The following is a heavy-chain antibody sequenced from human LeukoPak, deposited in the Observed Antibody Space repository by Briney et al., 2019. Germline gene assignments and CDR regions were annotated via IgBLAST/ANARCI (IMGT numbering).Heavy chain of an antibody. J-gene: IGHJ3*02. CDR1: GYTFTSYG. V-gene: IGHV1-18*01. CDR3: ARGITMVGGLGDASDI. D-gene: IGHD3-10*01. Sequence: GASVKVSCKASGYTFTSYGFSWVRQAPGQGLEWMGWVSGYNGNAKSAQKLQGRVTMTADTSTSTAYMNLRSLRSGDTAVYYCARGITMVGGLGDASDIWGQGTMVTVSS. CDR2: VSGYNGNA.